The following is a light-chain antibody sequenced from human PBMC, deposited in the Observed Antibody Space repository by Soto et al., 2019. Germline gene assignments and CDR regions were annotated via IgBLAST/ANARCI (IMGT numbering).Light chain of an antibody. CDR1: QGIRND. CDR3: QQYTCLWT. J-gene: IGKJ1*01. CDR2: ATS. Sequence: DIEMTQSPSTLSASLGDRATITCRASQGIRNDLGWYQQQPGKAPKRLIYATSSLQSGVPSRLSGSGSGTEFTLTINSLQPDDVATYYCQQYTCLWTFGPGTKVDIK. V-gene: IGKV1-17*01.